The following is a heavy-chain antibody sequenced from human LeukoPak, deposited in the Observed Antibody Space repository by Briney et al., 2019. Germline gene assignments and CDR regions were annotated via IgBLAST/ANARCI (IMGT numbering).Heavy chain of an antibody. CDR2: ISYDGSNK. Sequence: GGSLRLSCAASGFTFSSYGMHWVRQAPGKGLEWVAVISYDGSNKYYADSVKGRFTISRDNAKNSLYLQMNSLRAEDTAVYYCAREGAGGDCYSDYWGQGTLVTVSS. J-gene: IGHJ4*02. CDR3: AREGAGGDCYSDY. D-gene: IGHD2-21*02. CDR1: GFTFSSYG. V-gene: IGHV3-30*03.